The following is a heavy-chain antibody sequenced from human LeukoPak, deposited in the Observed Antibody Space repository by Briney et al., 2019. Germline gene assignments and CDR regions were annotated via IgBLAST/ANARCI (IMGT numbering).Heavy chain of an antibody. Sequence: PVGSLRLPCAASGFTFSDYSMTWVRQAPGSGLEWVSTISEIGDTHYADSVKGRFTISRDNSKNTLYLQMNSLRAEDTAVYYCARASNMAGIVDYWGPGTLVTVSS. CDR1: GFTFSDYS. CDR2: ISEIGDT. CDR3: ARASNMAGIVDY. D-gene: IGHD6-19*01. J-gene: IGHJ4*02. V-gene: IGHV3-23*01.